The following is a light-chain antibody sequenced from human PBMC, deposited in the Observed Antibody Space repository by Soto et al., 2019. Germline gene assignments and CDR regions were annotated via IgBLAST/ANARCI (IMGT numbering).Light chain of an antibody. Sequence: DIQMTQSPSTLSASVGDRVTITCRASQSISSWLAWYQQKPGKAPKLLIYKASSFESGVPSRFSGSGSGTEFTLTISSLQPDDFATYYCQQYNSFLTFGRGTKLEIK. CDR3: QQYNSFLT. CDR1: QSISSW. CDR2: KAS. J-gene: IGKJ2*01. V-gene: IGKV1-5*03.